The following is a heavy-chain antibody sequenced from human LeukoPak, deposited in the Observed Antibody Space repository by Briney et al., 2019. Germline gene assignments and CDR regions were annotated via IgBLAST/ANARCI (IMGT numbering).Heavy chain of an antibody. J-gene: IGHJ4*02. D-gene: IGHD1-26*01. Sequence: TSETLSLTCAVYGGSFSGYYWSWIRQPPGKGLEWIGEINHSGSTNYNPSLESRVTISVDTSKNQFSLKLSSVTAADTAVYYCARLLPVGDYWGQGTLVTVSS. V-gene: IGHV4-34*01. CDR1: GGSFSGYY. CDR3: ARLLPVGDY. CDR2: INHSGST.